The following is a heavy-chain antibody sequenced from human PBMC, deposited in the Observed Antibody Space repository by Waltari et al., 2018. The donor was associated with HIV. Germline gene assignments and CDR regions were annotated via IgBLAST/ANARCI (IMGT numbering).Heavy chain of an antibody. Sequence: EVQLVESGGGLIQPGGSLRLACAASGFAVIKNYISWVRQAPGKGLEWVSLIYSNATTYYADSVKGRFTISRDNSKNTLYLQMNSLRADDTAVYFCATVLVRTSWVITTAPFDYWGQGTLVTVSS. CDR3: ATVLVRTSWVITTAPFDY. CDR2: IYSNATT. J-gene: IGHJ4*02. D-gene: IGHD3-22*01. V-gene: IGHV3-53*01. CDR1: GFAVIKNY.